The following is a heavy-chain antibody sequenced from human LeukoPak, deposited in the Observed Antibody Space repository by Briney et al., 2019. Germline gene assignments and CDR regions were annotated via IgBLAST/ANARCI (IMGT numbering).Heavy chain of an antibody. D-gene: IGHD1-26*01. CDR3: ARLAYSGSYSWFDP. CDR1: GFTFSSYE. J-gene: IGHJ5*02. Sequence: PGGSLRLSCAASGFTFSSYEMDWVRQAPGKGLEWVSYISSSGSTIYYADSVKGRFTISRDNAKNSLYLQMNSLRAEDTAVYYCARLAYSGSYSWFDPWGQGTLVTVSS. V-gene: IGHV3-48*03. CDR2: ISSSGSTI.